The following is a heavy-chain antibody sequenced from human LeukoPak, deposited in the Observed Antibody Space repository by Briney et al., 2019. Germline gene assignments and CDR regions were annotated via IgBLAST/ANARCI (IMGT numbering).Heavy chain of an antibody. V-gene: IGHV4-34*01. CDR1: GGSFSGYY. CDR2: INHSGST. CDR3: ARGPFYDY. Sequence: SETLSLTCAVYGGSFSGYYWSWIRQPPGKGLEWIGEINHSGSTNYNPSLKSRVTISVDTSKNQFSLKLSSVTAADTAVYYCARGPFYDYWGQGTLVTVSS. J-gene: IGHJ4*02.